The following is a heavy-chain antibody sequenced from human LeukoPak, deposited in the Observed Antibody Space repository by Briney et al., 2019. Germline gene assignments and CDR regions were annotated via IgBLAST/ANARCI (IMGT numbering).Heavy chain of an antibody. D-gene: IGHD3-16*01. CDR3: AKDSHMITFGGVED. J-gene: IGHJ4*02. CDR1: GFTFSSYG. CDR2: ISYDGSNK. V-gene: IGHV3-30*18. Sequence: GGSLRLSRAASGFTFSSYGMHWVRQAPGKGLEWVAVISYDGSNKYYADSVKGRFTISRDNSKNTLYLQMNSLRAEDTAVYYCAKDSHMITFGGVEDWGQGTLVTVSS.